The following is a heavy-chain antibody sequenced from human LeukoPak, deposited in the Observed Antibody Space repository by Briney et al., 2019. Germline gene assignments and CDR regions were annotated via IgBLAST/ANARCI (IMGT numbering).Heavy chain of an antibody. CDR1: GFTVTSNW. CDR2: IDDAGSGT. CDR3: ATVFDL. V-gene: IGHV3-74*01. J-gene: IGHJ4*02. Sequence: GGTLRLSCTASGFTVTSNWIHWVRQAPGKGLVWVSRIDDAGSGTSYADSVKGRFTISRDTAKNTVYLQMNSLRVDDTAVYYCATVFDLWGQGTLVTVSS.